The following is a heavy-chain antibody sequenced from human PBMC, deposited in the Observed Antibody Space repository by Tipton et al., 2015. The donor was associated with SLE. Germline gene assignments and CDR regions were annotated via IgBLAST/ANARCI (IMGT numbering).Heavy chain of an antibody. Sequence: SLRLSCAASGFTFDDYAMHWVRQAPGKGLEWVSGISWNSGSIGYADSVKGRFTISRDNAKNSLYLQMNSLRAEDTAVYYCARERIAAAATFDYWGQGTLVTVSS. CDR2: ISWNSGSI. J-gene: IGHJ4*02. CDR1: GFTFDDYA. D-gene: IGHD6-13*01. CDR3: ARERIAAAATFDY. V-gene: IGHV3-9*01.